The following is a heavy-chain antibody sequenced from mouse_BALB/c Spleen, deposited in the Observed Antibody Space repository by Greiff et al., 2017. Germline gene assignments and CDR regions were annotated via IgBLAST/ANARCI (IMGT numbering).Heavy chain of an antibody. Sequence: EVKVVESGGGLVQPGGSLKLSCAASGFTFSSYGMSWVRQTPDKRLELVATINSNGGSTYYPDSVKGRFTISRDNAKNTLYLQMSSLKSEDTAMYYCARDSHYYGSGGYWGQGTSVTVSS. CDR2: INSNGGST. CDR3: ARDSHYYGSGGY. J-gene: IGHJ4*01. V-gene: IGHV5-6-3*01. CDR1: GFTFSSYG. D-gene: IGHD1-1*01.